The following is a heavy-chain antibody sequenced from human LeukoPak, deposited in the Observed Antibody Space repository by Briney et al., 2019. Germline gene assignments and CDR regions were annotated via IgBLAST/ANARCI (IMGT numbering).Heavy chain of an antibody. Sequence: SETLSLTCTVSGGSISSSSYYWGWIRQPPGKGLEWIGSIYYSGSTYYNPSLKSRVTISVDRSKNQFSLKLSSVTAADTAVYYCARSGSGAFDIWGQGTMVTVSS. CDR1: GGSISSSSYY. D-gene: IGHD3-10*01. CDR3: ARSGSGAFDI. J-gene: IGHJ3*02. CDR2: IYYSGST. V-gene: IGHV4-39*07.